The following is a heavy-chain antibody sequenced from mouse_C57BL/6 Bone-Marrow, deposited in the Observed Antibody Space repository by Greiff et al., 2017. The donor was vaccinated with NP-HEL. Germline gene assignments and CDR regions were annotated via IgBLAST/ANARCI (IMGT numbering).Heavy chain of an antibody. D-gene: IGHD1-1*01. J-gene: IGHJ1*03. V-gene: IGHV14-1*01. CDR2: IDPEDGDT. CDR3: TTRTTVVARYFDV. CDR1: GFNIKDYY. Sequence: DVQLQESGAELVRPGASVKLSCTASGFNIKDYYMHWVKQRPEQGLEWIGRIDPEDGDTEYAPKFQGKATMTADTSSNTAYLQLSSLTSEDTAVYYCTTRTTVVARYFDVWGTGTTVTVSS.